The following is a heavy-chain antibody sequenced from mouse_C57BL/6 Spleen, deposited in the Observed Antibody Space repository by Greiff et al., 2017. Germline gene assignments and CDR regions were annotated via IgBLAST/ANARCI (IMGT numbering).Heavy chain of an antibody. Sequence: QVQLQQSGAELVRPGASVKLSCKASGYTFTDYYINWVKQRPGQGLEWIARIYPGSGNTYYNEKFKGKATLTAEKSSSTAYMQLSSLTSEDSAVYFCASSRGGYAMAYWGQGTSVTVSS. CDR1: GYTFTDYY. CDR3: ASSRGGYAMAY. J-gene: IGHJ4*01. D-gene: IGHD3-1*01. V-gene: IGHV1-76*01. CDR2: IYPGSGNT.